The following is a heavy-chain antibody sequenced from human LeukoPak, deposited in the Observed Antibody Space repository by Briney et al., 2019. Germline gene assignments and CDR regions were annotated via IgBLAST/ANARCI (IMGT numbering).Heavy chain of an antibody. CDR1: GYSITSGYY. J-gene: IGHJ6*03. CDR3: ARFTVDGSGYPYYMDV. V-gene: IGHV4-38-2*02. CDR2: IYNGGSI. D-gene: IGHD3-22*01. Sequence: SETLSLTCTVSGYSITSGYYWGWLRQPPGGGLEWIGSIYNGGSIYYDPSLKSRVTISVATSKNEVSLKLSSVTAADTAVYYCARFTVDGSGYPYYMDVWGKGTTVTVSS.